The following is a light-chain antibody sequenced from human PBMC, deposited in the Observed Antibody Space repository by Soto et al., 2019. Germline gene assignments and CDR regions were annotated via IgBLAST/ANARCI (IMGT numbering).Light chain of an antibody. Sequence: QPVLTQSPSASASLGASVKLTCTLSSGHTSYAIAWHQQQPEKGPRYLMNRNSDGSHSRGDGIPDRFSGSSSGAERYLTISSLQSEDEADYCCQTWGTGINWVFGGWTKLTVL. CDR1: SGHTSYA. V-gene: IGLV4-69*01. J-gene: IGLJ3*02. CDR2: RNSDGSH. CDR3: QTWGTGINWV.